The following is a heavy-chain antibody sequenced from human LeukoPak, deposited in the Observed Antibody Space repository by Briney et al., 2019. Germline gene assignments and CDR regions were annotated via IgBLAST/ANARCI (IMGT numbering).Heavy chain of an antibody. Sequence: PGGSLRLSCAASGFTFSSYGMSWVRQAPGKGLEWVAVISDDGSNQYFADSVKGRFTISRDNSKNTLYLQMNSLRAEDTAVYYCAKERRFGSSWYLGLDAFDIWGQGTMVTISS. J-gene: IGHJ3*02. D-gene: IGHD6-13*01. CDR2: ISDDGSNQ. CDR3: AKERRFGSSWYLGLDAFDI. CDR1: GFTFSSYG. V-gene: IGHV3-30*18.